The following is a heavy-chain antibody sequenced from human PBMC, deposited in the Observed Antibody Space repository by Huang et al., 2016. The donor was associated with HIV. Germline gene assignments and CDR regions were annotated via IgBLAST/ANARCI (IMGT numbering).Heavy chain of an antibody. Sequence: QVQLHQWGAGLLKPSETLSLTCAVYGGSFSGYYWSWIRQPPGKGLEWIGEITHSGITNDNPSLNGRVTISEETSKNQFSLKLSSVTAADTAVYYCARAPHYGSGSYYYWGQGTLVTVSS. CDR3: ARAPHYGSGSYYY. CDR2: ITHSGIT. CDR1: GGSFSGYY. D-gene: IGHD3-10*01. J-gene: IGHJ4*02. V-gene: IGHV4-34*01.